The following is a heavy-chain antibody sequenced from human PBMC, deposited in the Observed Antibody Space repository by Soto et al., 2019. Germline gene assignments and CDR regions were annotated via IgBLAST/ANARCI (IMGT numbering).Heavy chain of an antibody. CDR2: IGGNSGSI. J-gene: IGHJ4*02. D-gene: IGHD6-19*01. CDR3: AKSNNTGWFHFDS. V-gene: IGHV3-9*01. CDR1: GFTFDDYG. Sequence: EVQLVESGGGLGQPGSSRRLSCAASGFTFDDYGMHWVRQGPGKGREWVSGIGGNSGSIGYAEFVKGRFTISRDNAKKSLYLQMNSLRAEDTALYFCAKSNNTGWFHFDSWGQGILVTVSS.